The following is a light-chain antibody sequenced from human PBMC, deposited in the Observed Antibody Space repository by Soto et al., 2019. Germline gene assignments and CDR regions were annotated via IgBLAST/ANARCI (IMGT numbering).Light chain of an antibody. Sequence: EIVLTQSPATLSLSPGERATLSCRASQSVSSYLAWYQQKPGQAPRLLIYDASNRATGIPARFSGSGSGTDFTRTISSLEPEDFAVYYCQQRSNWLLTFCGGTKVEIK. CDR1: QSVSSY. V-gene: IGKV3-11*01. J-gene: IGKJ4*01. CDR2: DAS. CDR3: QQRSNWLLT.